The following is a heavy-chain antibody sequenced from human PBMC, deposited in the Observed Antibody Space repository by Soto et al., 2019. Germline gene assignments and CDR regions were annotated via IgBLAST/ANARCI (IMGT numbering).Heavy chain of an antibody. V-gene: IGHV1-69*13. D-gene: IGHD2-2*01. Sequence: SVKVSCKASGGTFSSYAISWVRQAPGQGLEWMGGIIPIFGTANYAQKFQGRVTITADESTSTAYMELSSLRSEDTAVYYCAGDLRGVVVPAQDYGMDVWGQGTTVTVSS. CDR3: AGDLRGVVVPAQDYGMDV. CDR1: GGTFSSYA. J-gene: IGHJ6*02. CDR2: IIPIFGTA.